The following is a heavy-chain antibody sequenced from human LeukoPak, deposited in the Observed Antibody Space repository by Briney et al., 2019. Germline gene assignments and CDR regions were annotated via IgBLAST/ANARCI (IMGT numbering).Heavy chain of an antibody. V-gene: IGHV4-4*07. CDR1: GDSISSYY. Sequence: SETLSLTCAVSGDSISSYYWSWIRQPAGKGLEWIGRIYISGSTKYNPSLKSRVTMSVDTSKNQFSLKLSSVTAADTAVYYCARDRGAGLDYWGQGTLVTVSS. CDR3: ARDRGAGLDY. J-gene: IGHJ4*02. D-gene: IGHD6-19*01. CDR2: IYISGST.